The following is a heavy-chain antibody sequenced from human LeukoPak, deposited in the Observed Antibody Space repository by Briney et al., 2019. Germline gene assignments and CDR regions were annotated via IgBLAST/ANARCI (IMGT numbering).Heavy chain of an antibody. CDR1: GYTFTSYY. CDR2: INPSGCST. V-gene: IGHV1-46*01. J-gene: IGHJ4*02. CDR3: ARGMSPIAAAGTESTRDY. Sequence: ASVKVSCKASGYTFTSYYMHWVRQAPGQGLEWMGIINPSGCSTSYAQKFQGRVTMTRDTSTSTVYMELSSLRSEDTAVYYCARGMSPIAAAGTESTRDYWGQGTLVTVSS. D-gene: IGHD6-13*01.